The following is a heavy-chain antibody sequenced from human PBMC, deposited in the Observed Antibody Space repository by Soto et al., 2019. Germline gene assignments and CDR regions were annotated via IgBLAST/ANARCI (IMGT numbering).Heavy chain of an antibody. CDR3: VQTTGWPGFDF. CDR1: GFTVSSKY. CDR2: IYGGGTT. Sequence: EVQLVESGGGLIQPGGSLRLSCAASGFTVSSKYMTWVRQAPGKGLEWVSVIYGGGTTYYADSVKGRFTISRDNSKNTLYLHMNSLRAEDTALYYCVQTTGWPGFDFWGQGTLVTVSS. V-gene: IGHV3-53*01. D-gene: IGHD6-19*01. J-gene: IGHJ4*02.